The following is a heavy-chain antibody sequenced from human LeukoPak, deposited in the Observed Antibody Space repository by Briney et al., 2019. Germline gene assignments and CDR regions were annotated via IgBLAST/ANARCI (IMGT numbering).Heavy chain of an antibody. D-gene: IGHD6-13*01. V-gene: IGHV1-2*02. Sequence: ASVKVSCKASGYTFSGYHIHWVRQAPGQGLEWMGWINPNSGGTNFAPKFHGRVSMTRDTSLSTAYMELSRLRSDDTAVYYCARLLTAGIAGTHTYYFDYWGQGTLVTVSS. CDR1: GYTFSGYH. CDR3: ARLLTAGIAGTHTYYFDY. CDR2: INPNSGGT. J-gene: IGHJ4*02.